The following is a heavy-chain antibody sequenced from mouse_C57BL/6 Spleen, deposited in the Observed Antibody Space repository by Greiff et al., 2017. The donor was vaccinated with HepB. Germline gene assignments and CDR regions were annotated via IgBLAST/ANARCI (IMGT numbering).Heavy chain of an antibody. CDR2: IRNKANGYTT. CDR1: GFTFTDYY. V-gene: IGHV7-3*01. J-gene: IGHJ1*03. Sequence: EVNVVESGGGLVQPGGSLSLSCAASGFTFTDYYMSWVRQPPGKALEWLGFIRNKANGYTTEYSASVKGRFTISRDNSQSILYLQMNALRAEDSATYYCARSYYDYDWYFDVWGTGTTVTVSS. D-gene: IGHD2-4*01. CDR3: ARSYYDYDWYFDV.